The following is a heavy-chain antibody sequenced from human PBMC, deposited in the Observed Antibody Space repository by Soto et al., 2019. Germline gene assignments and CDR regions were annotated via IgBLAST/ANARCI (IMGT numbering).Heavy chain of an antibody. D-gene: IGHD6-13*01. CDR2: IYYSGST. Sequence: SETLSLTCTVSGGSISSYYWSWIRQPPGKGLEWIGYIYYSGSTNYNPSLKSRVTISVDTSKNQFSLKLSSVTAADTAVYYCAGVQNYSSSWYLNWFDPWGQGTLVTVSS. CDR3: AGVQNYSSSWYLNWFDP. CDR1: GGSISSYY. V-gene: IGHV4-59*01. J-gene: IGHJ5*02.